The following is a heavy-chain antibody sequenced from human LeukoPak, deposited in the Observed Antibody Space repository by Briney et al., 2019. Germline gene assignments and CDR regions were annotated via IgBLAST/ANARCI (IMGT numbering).Heavy chain of an antibody. J-gene: IGHJ4*02. CDR1: GFTFSSYY. CDR2: ISSSGSTI. D-gene: IGHD5-12*01. CDR3: ARMGLRSYTIDY. Sequence: GGSLRLSCVASGFTFSSYYMSWVRQAPGKGLEWVSYISSSGSTIYYADSVKGRFTISRDNAKNSLYLQMNSLRAEDTAVYYCARMGLRSYTIDYWGQGTLVTVSS. V-gene: IGHV3-11*01.